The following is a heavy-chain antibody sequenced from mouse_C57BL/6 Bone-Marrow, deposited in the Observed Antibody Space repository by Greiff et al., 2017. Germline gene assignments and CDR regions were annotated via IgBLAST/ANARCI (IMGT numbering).Heavy chain of an antibody. J-gene: IGHJ3*01. D-gene: IGHD1-1*01. CDR3: AREIYYGSSPAWFAY. Sequence: QVQLKQSGPELVKPGASVKISCKASGYTFTDYYINWVKQRPGQGLEWIGWIFPGSGSTYYNEKFKGKATLTVDKSSSTAYMLLSSLTSEDSAVYFCAREIYYGSSPAWFAYWGQGTLVTVSA. CDR1: GYTFTDYY. CDR2: IFPGSGST. V-gene: IGHV1-75*01.